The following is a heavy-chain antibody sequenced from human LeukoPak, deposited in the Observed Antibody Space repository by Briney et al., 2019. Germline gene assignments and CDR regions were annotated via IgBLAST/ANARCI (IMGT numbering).Heavy chain of an antibody. CDR1: GYTFTSYD. CDR2: MNPNSGNT. Sequence: GASVKVSCKASGYTFTSYDINWVRQATGQGLEWMGWMNPNSGNTGYAQKFQGRVAMTRNNSISTAYMELSSLRSEDTAVYYCARVVRFLEWFDYMDVWGKGITVTVSS. D-gene: IGHD3-3*01. CDR3: ARVVRFLEWFDYMDV. V-gene: IGHV1-8*01. J-gene: IGHJ6*03.